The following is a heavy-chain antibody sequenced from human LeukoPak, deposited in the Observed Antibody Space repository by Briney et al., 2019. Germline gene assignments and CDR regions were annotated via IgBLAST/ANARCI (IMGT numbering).Heavy chain of an antibody. CDR1: GGSISSSNW. D-gene: IGHD2-15*01. J-gene: IGHJ4*02. CDR3: AKDYCRDGNCPFPFLDS. CDR2: ITGTGGR. V-gene: IGHV3-53*01. Sequence: PSGTLSLTCAVSGGSISSSNWWSWVRQAPGKGLEWVSIITGTGGRYYGDSVKGRFILSRDNSKNTVYMQMSSLRAEDTATYYCAKDYCRDGNCPFPFLDSWGQGTLVTVSS.